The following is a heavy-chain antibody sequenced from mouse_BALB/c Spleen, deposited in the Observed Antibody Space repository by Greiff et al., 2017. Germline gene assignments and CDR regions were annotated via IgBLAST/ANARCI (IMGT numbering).Heavy chain of an antibody. CDR1: GFSLTSYG. Sequence: VKLMESGPGLVAPSQSLSITCTVSGFSLTSYGVHWVRQPPGKGLEWLGVIWAGGSTNYNSALMSRLSISKDNSKSQVFLKMNSLQTDDTAMYYCARARYDSLFAYWGQGTLVTVSA. V-gene: IGHV2-9*02. J-gene: IGHJ3*01. CDR2: IWAGGST. D-gene: IGHD2-4*01. CDR3: ARARYDSLFAY.